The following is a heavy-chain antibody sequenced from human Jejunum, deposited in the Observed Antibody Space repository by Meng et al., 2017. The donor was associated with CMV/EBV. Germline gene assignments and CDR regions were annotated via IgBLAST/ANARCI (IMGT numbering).Heavy chain of an antibody. Sequence: FITRTSYYWDWIRHSPGKGLEWIGTIYYDGTTYYNPSLKSRVTISVDSSKNQFSLSLTSVTAADTAVYYCARALQVGVAGRGVSGYWGQGSLVTVSS. CDR3: ARALQVGVAGRGVSGY. V-gene: IGHV4-39*01. CDR1: FITRTSYY. D-gene: IGHD1-26*01. CDR2: IYYDGTT. J-gene: IGHJ4*02.